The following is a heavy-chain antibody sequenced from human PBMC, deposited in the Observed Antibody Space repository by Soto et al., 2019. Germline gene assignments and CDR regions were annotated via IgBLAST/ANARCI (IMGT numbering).Heavy chain of an antibody. Sequence: EVQLVESGGGLVQPGGSLRLSCAASGFTFSSYWMHWVRQAPGKGLVWVSRINSDGSSTSYADSVKGRFTISRDNAKNTLYLQMNSLRAEDTAVYYCARGGHIVVVTATLDYWGQGTLVTVSS. CDR3: ARGGHIVVVTATLDY. D-gene: IGHD2-21*02. CDR1: GFTFSSYW. J-gene: IGHJ4*02. CDR2: INSDGSST. V-gene: IGHV3-74*01.